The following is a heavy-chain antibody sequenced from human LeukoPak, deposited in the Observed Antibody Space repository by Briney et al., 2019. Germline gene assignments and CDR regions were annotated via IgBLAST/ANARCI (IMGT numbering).Heavy chain of an antibody. CDR3: VRDLNWAFDY. CDR1: GFTFSSYE. CDR2: ISSSGSTI. V-gene: IGHV3-48*03. Sequence: PGGSLRLSCAASGFTFSSYEMNWVRQAPGKGLEWVSYISSSGSTIYYADSVKGRFTISRDNAKNSLYLQINSLRAEDTAVYYCVRDLNWAFDYWGQGTLVTVSS. J-gene: IGHJ4*02. D-gene: IGHD3-16*01.